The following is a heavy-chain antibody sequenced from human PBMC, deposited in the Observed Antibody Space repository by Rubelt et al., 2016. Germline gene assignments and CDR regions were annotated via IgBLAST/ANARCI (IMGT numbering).Heavy chain of an antibody. CDR1: GGSFSGYY. J-gene: IGHJ4*02. D-gene: IGHD1-26*01. CDR2: INHSGKT. CDR3: ARWWEVLQAFDY. Sequence: QVQLQQWGAGLLKPSETLSLTCAVYGGSFSGYYWSWIRQPPGKGLEWIGEINHSGKTNYNPSLKSRATVSVDPPTNQFSLKRGSGTAADTAVYYCARWWEVLQAFDYWGQGTLVTVSS. V-gene: IGHV4-34*01.